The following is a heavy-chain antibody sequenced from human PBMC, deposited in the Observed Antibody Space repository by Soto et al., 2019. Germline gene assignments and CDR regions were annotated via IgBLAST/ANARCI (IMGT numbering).Heavy chain of an antibody. CDR3: ATDRLAAAGSFDY. CDR1: GGTFSSYA. Sequence: SVKVSCKASGGTFSSYAISWVRQAPGQGLEWMGGIIPIFGTANYAQKFQGRVTMTEDTSTDTAYMELSSLRSEDTAVYYCATDRLAAAGSFDYWGQGTLVTVSS. CDR2: IIPIFGTA. V-gene: IGHV1-69*06. D-gene: IGHD6-13*01. J-gene: IGHJ4*02.